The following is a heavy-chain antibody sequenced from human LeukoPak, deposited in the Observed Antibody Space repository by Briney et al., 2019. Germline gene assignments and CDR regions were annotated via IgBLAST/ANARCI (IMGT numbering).Heavy chain of an antibody. CDR3: ARGLPNSYYDFWSGYFNRFDY. CDR1: GFNFGSYG. J-gene: IGHJ4*02. V-gene: IGHV3-30*12. Sequence: PGGSLRLSCGASGFNFGSYGMYWVRQAPGKGLECLTFIKYDGSRKYYADSVKGRFTISRDNAKNSLYLQMNSLRAEDTAVYYCARGLPNSYYDFWSGYFNRFDYWGQGTLVTVSS. D-gene: IGHD3-3*01. CDR2: IKYDGSRK.